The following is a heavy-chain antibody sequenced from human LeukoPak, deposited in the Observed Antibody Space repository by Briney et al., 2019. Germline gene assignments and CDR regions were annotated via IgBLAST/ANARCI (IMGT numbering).Heavy chain of an antibody. J-gene: IGHJ4*02. V-gene: IGHV4-59*01. Sequence: SETLSLTCTVSGGSISSYYWSWIRQPPGKGLEWIGYIYYSGSTNYNPSLKSRVTISVNTSKNRFSLKLSSVTAADTAVYYCARGAARPHYWGQGTLVTVSS. CDR1: GGSISSYY. CDR3: ARGAARPHY. CDR2: IYYSGST. D-gene: IGHD6-6*01.